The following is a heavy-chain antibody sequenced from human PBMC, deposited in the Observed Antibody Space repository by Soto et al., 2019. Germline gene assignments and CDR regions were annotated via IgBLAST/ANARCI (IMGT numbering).Heavy chain of an antibody. D-gene: IGHD6-13*01. Sequence: QVHLVESGGGVVQPGRSLRLSCAASGFSFTNYDMHWVRQAPGKGLEWVALISYDGSNKYYADSVKGRFTISRDNSKNTLYLQMTSLRVDDTAVYYCAKDRGDSSSWAFDYWGQGTLVTVSS. J-gene: IGHJ4*02. V-gene: IGHV3-30*18. CDR3: AKDRGDSSSWAFDY. CDR1: GFSFTNYD. CDR2: ISYDGSNK.